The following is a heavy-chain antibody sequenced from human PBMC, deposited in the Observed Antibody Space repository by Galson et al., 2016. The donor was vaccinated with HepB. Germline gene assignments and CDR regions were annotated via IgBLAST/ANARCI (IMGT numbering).Heavy chain of an antibody. CDR2: IYGGGST. J-gene: IGHJ5*02. CDR3: ARGTFGPGGHQS. Sequence: SLRLSCAASGFTVSSTYMSWVRQAPGKGLEWVSVIYGGGSTFYEDSVKGRFTITRDNSKNTLYLQMNSLRAEDTAVYYCARGTFGPGGHQSWGQGTLVTVSS. CDR1: GFTVSSTY. D-gene: IGHD1-7*01. V-gene: IGHV3-53*01.